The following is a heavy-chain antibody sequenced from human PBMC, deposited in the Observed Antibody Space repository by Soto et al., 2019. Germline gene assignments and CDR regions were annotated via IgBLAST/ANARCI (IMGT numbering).Heavy chain of an antibody. CDR2: ISYDGSNK. V-gene: IGHV3-30*18. J-gene: IGHJ4*02. Sequence: GGSLRLSCAASGFTFSSYGMHWVRQAPGKGLEWVAVISYDGSNKYYADSVKGRFTISRDNSKNTLYLQMNSLRAEDTAVYYCAKSKKYQLLYYFDYWGQGTLVTVSS. D-gene: IGHD2-2*01. CDR1: GFTFSSYG. CDR3: AKSKKYQLLYYFDY.